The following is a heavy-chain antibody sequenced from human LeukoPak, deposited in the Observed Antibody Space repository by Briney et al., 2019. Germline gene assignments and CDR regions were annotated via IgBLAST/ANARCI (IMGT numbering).Heavy chain of an antibody. V-gene: IGHV3-33*01. Sequence: GGSLRLSCAASGFTFSSYGMHWVRQAPGKGLEWVAVIWYDGSNKYYADSVKGRFTISRDNSKNTLYLQMNSLRAEDTAIYYCTRVGYIDEGIDYWGQGTLVTVSS. J-gene: IGHJ4*02. CDR3: TRVGYIDEGIDY. D-gene: IGHD5-24*01. CDR1: GFTFSSYG. CDR2: IWYDGSNK.